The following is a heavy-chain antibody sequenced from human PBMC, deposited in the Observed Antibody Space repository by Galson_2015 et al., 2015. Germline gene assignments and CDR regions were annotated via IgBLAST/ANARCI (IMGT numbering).Heavy chain of an antibody. D-gene: IGHD2-2*01. Sequence: SVKVSCKASGYSFINYGISWARQAPGQGLEWMGWISAYNGGRGYAQNLQGRVTMTTDTSTSTAYLELRSLRSDDTAVYYCTLVVVPDATMDAFDFWGQGTVVTVSS. J-gene: IGHJ3*01. V-gene: IGHV1-18*01. CDR1: GYSFINYG. CDR3: TLVVVPDATMDAFDF. CDR2: ISAYNGGR.